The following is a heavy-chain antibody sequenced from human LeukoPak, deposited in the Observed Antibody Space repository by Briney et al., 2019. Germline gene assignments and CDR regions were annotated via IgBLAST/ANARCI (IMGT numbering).Heavy chain of an antibody. Sequence: SETLSLTCTVSGGSISRYYWSWIRQPPGKGLEWIGYIYYSGSTNYNPSLKSRVTISVDTSKNQFSLKLSSVTAADTAVYYCARDRYSSSWYSSRAFDIWGQGTMVTVSS. V-gene: IGHV4-59*01. CDR3: ARDRYSSSWYSSRAFDI. CDR2: IYYSGST. D-gene: IGHD6-13*01. J-gene: IGHJ3*02. CDR1: GGSISRYY.